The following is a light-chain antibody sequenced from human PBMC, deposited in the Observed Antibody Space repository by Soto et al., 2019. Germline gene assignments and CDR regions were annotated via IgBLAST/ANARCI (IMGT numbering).Light chain of an antibody. CDR1: QSVSSY. Sequence: EIVLTQSPATLSFSPGERATLSCRASQSVSSYLAWYQQKPGQAPRLLIYDASNRATGIPARFSGSGSGTDFTLTISSLEPEDFAVYYCQQRSNGLTFGPGTKVDIK. CDR3: QQRSNGLT. CDR2: DAS. V-gene: IGKV3-11*01. J-gene: IGKJ3*01.